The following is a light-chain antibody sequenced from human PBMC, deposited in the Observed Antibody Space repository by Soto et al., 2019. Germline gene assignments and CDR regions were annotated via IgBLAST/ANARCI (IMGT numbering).Light chain of an antibody. CDR3: QQYGSAPPT. V-gene: IGKV3-20*01. J-gene: IGKJ1*01. CDR1: QSVSSSY. CDR2: GAS. Sequence: EIVLTQSPGTLSLSPGERATLSCRASQSVSSSYLAWYQQKPGQAPRLLIYGASSRATGIPDRFSGSGSGTDLTLTISRREPEDFAVYYCQQYGSAPPTFGQWTKVEIK.